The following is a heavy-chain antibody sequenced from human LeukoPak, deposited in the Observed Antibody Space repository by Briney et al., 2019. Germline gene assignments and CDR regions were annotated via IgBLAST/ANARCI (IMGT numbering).Heavy chain of an antibody. CDR2: IRYDGTNK. Sequence: RGSLRPSCAASGFTFSSYGMHWVRQAPGKGLEWVAFIRYDGTNKYYADSVKGRFTISRDNSKNTLYLQMNSLRADDTAVYYCAKIPSAVPGRGFDYWGQGTLVTVSS. V-gene: IGHV3-30*02. J-gene: IGHJ4*02. D-gene: IGHD6-19*01. CDR3: AKIPSAVPGRGFDY. CDR1: GFTFSSYG.